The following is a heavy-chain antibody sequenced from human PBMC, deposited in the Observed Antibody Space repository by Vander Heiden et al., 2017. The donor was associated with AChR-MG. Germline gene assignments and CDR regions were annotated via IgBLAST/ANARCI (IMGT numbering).Heavy chain of an antibody. Sequence: EVQLVESGGGLVQPGGSLRLPRAASGSTCSSYWMSWVRQAPGKGLEWVANIKQDGSEKYYVDSVKGRFTISRDNAKNSLYLQMNSLRAEDTAVYYCARLEAGYSSGWYAYWGQGTLVTVSS. CDR3: ARLEAGYSSGWYAY. V-gene: IGHV3-7*01. CDR1: GSTCSSYW. CDR2: IKQDGSEK. J-gene: IGHJ4*02. D-gene: IGHD6-19*01.